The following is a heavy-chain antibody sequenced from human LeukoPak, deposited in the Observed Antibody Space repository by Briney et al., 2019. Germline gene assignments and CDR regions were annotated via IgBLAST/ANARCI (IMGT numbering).Heavy chain of an antibody. Sequence: SETLSLTCTVSGGSISVSSYYWGWIRQPPGKGLEWIGTIFYSGDTYYSPSLKSRVTISVDTSKNQFSLKLSSVTAADTAVYYCARNHCSGGKCFFSYFDYWGQGTLVTVSS. CDR2: IFYSGDT. J-gene: IGHJ4*02. D-gene: IGHD2-15*01. CDR3: ARNHCSGGKCFFSYFDY. CDR1: GGSISVSSYY. V-gene: IGHV4-39*01.